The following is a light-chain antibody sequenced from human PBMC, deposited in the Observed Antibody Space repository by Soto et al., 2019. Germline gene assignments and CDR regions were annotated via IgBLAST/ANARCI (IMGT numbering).Light chain of an antibody. J-gene: IGKJ5*01. CDR3: QQLYTLPFT. V-gene: IGKV1-9*01. CDR1: HDISTF. Sequence: DIQLTQSPSLVSGSIRASFTITSRASHDISTFLAWYQQKPGKAPKLLIYEASTLQSGVPSRFSGGGSGTEFTLTISGLLPEDFAAYHCQQLYTLPFTFGQGTRLEI. CDR2: EAS.